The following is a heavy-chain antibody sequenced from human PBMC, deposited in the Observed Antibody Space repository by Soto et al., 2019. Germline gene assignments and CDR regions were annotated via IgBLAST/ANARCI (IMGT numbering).Heavy chain of an antibody. V-gene: IGHV4-59*01. CDR1: GGSISSYY. D-gene: IGHD6-19*01. CDR2: IYYSGST. J-gene: IGHJ4*02. CDR3: ARVSRSSGYFDY. Sequence: PSETLYLACTVSGGSISSYYWSWIRQPPGKGLEWIGYIYYSGSTNYNPSLKSRVTISVDTSKNQFSLKLSSVTAADTAVYYCARVSRSSGYFDYWGQGTLVTVSS.